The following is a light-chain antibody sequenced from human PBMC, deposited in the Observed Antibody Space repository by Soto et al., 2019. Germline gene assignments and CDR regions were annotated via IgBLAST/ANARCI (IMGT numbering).Light chain of an antibody. CDR3: NSYRSSSTLV. J-gene: IGLJ2*01. CDR2: DVS. V-gene: IGLV2-14*03. CDR1: SSDVGAYSY. Sequence: QSALTQPASVSGSPGQSITISCTGTSSDVGAYSYVSWYQHHPGKAPKLMIYDVSNRPSGVSNRFSGSKSGNTASLTISGLQAEDEADYYCNSYRSSSTLVFGGGTQLTVL.